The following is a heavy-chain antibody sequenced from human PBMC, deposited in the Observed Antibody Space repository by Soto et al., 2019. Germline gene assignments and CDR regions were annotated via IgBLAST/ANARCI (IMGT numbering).Heavy chain of an antibody. CDR3: ARDRVESGYPEYFQH. V-gene: IGHV3-53*01. Sequence: EVQLVESGGGLIQPGGSLRLSCAASGFTVSSNYMSWLSQAPGKGLEWVSVIYGGGSTYYADSVKGRFTISRDNSKNTLYLQMNSLRAEDTAVYYCARDRVESGYPEYFQHWGQGTLVTVSS. CDR2: IYGGGST. D-gene: IGHD3-22*01. CDR1: GFTVSSNY. J-gene: IGHJ1*01.